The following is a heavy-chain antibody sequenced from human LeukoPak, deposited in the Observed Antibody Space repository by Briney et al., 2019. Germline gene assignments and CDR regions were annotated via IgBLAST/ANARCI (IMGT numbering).Heavy chain of an antibody. J-gene: IGHJ4*02. CDR1: GFTFGDYA. D-gene: IGHD1-26*01. Sequence: GGSLTLSCTASGFTFGDYAMSWVRQAPGKGLEWAGFIRSKAYGGTTEYAAPVKGRFTISRDDSKSIAYLQMNSLKTDDTAVYYCTREFSRYSGSYCNYWGQGTLVTVSS. CDR3: TREFSRYSGSYCNY. CDR2: IRSKAYGGTT. V-gene: IGHV3-49*04.